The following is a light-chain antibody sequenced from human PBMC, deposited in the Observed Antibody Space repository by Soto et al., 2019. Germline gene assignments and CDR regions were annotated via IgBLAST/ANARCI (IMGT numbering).Light chain of an antibody. CDR1: NIGSKI. Sequence: SYELTQPPSVSVAPGQTTRITCDGNNIGSKIVYWYQHKPGQAPVLVVYDNSDRPSGIPERFSVSNSGNTATLTISRVEAGDDDDYSCQVLDSSSHHLYFFRTGTKVNVL. CDR2: DNS. CDR3: QVLDSSSHHLYF. J-gene: IGLJ1*01. V-gene: IGLV3-21*02.